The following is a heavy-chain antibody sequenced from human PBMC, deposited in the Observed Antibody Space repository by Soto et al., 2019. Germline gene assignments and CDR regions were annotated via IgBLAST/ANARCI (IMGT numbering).Heavy chain of an antibody. J-gene: IGHJ5*02. CDR1: GGTFSSYA. D-gene: IGHD5-12*01. CDR3: AREGAGVDSGYDSDWFDP. Sequence: QVQLVQSGAEVKKPGSSVKVSCKASGGTFSSYAISWVRQAPGQGLEWMGGIIPIFGTANYAQKFQGRVTFTADEATSTAYMELSSLRSEDTAVYYGAREGAGVDSGYDSDWFDPWGQGTLVTVSS. CDR2: IIPIFGTA. V-gene: IGHV1-69*12.